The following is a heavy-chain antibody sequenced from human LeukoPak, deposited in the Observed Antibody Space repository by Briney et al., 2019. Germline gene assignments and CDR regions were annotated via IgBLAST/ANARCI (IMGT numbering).Heavy chain of an antibody. CDR1: GYTFTSHG. CDR2: ISAYNGNT. J-gene: IGHJ1*01. D-gene: IGHD3-22*01. Sequence: ASVKVSCKASGYTFTSHGISWVRQAPGQGLEWMGWISAYNGNTNYAQKLQGRVTMTTDTSTSTAYMELRSLRSDDTAVYYCARDREGRDYYDSSGYGYFQHWGQGTLVTVSS. V-gene: IGHV1-18*04. CDR3: ARDREGRDYYDSSGYGYFQH.